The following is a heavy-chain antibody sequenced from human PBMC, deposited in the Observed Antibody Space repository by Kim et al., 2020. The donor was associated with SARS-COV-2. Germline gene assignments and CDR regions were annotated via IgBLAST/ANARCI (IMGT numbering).Heavy chain of an antibody. CDR3: ARDGLAAAGSYYYYGMDV. Sequence: VKGRFTLAGDNAKNSLYLQMNSLGAEDTAVYYCARDGLAAAGSYYYYGMDVWGQGTTVTVSS. J-gene: IGHJ6*02. V-gene: IGHV3-11*05. D-gene: IGHD6-13*01.